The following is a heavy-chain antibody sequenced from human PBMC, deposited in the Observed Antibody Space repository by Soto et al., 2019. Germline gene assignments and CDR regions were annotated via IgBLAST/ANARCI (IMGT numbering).Heavy chain of an antibody. CDR3: ARRERYYGSPGWFDP. CDR2: VYYNENT. D-gene: IGHD3-10*01. Sequence: SETLSLTCSVSGASINNFAYYWGWIRQPPGKGLEWIGTVYYNENTYYNSSLKSRVAISVDTAKNQFSLNLRSVTAADTAIYFCARRERYYGSPGWFDPWGQGTLVTVS. CDR1: GASINNFAYY. J-gene: IGHJ5*01. V-gene: IGHV4-39*01.